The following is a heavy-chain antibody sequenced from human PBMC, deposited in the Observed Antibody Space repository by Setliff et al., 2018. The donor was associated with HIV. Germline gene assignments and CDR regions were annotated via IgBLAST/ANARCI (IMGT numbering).Heavy chain of an antibody. V-gene: IGHV5-51*01. J-gene: IGHJ4*02. Sequence: GESLKISCKGSGYTFTSYWIGWVRQMPGKGLEWMGIIYPGDSDTRYSPSFQGRVTIAADKSINTAYLQWSSLQASDTAMYYCARRASKASLDYWGQGTLVTVSS. CDR3: ARRASKASLDY. CDR1: GYTFTSYW. CDR2: IYPGDSDT.